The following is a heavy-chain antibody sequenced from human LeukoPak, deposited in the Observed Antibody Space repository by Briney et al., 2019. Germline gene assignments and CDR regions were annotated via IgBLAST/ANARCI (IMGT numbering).Heavy chain of an antibody. J-gene: IGHJ5*02. Sequence: SETLSLTCAVYGGSFSGYYWSWIRQPPGKGLEWIGEINHSGSTNYNPSLKSRVSISVDTSKNQFSLKLSSVTAADTAVYYCARGRPWFDPWGQGTLVTVSS. CDR1: GGSFSGYY. CDR3: ARGRPWFDP. D-gene: IGHD6-6*01. V-gene: IGHV4-34*01. CDR2: INHSGST.